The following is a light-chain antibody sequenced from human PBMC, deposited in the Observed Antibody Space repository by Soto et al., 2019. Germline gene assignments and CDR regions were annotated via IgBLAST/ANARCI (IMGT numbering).Light chain of an antibody. CDR1: QSVSTY. J-gene: IGKJ5*01. V-gene: IGKV3-11*01. CDR2: DIS. CDR3: QQRSNWPIT. Sequence: EIVLTQSPATLSLSPGERATLSCRASQSVSTYLAWYQQKPGQAPRLLIYDISNRATGTPARFSGSGSGTDFTLTISSLEPEDFAVYYCQQRSNWPITFGQGTRLEIK.